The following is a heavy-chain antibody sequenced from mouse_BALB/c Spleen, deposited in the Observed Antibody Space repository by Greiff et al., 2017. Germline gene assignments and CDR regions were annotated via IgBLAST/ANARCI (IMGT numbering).Heavy chain of an antibody. CDR1: GFTFSSYG. V-gene: IGHV5-6*01. D-gene: IGHD1-1*01. CDR3: ARLGDYGSSYWFAY. CDR2: ISSGGSYT. J-gene: IGHJ3*01. Sequence: EVQLQESGGDLVKPGGSLKLSCAASGFTFSSYGMSWVRQTPDKRLEWVATISSGGSYTYYPDSVKGRFTISRDNAKNTLYLQMSSLKSEDTAMYYCARLGDYGSSYWFAYWGQGTLVTVSA.